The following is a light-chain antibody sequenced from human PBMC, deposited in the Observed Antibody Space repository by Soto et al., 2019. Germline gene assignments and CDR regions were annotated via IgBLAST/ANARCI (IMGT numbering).Light chain of an antibody. CDR2: GAS. V-gene: IGKV1-39*01. J-gene: IGKJ1*01. CDR1: QNINNF. CDR3: LQTFRIPPWT. Sequence: DIQLTQSPSSLSAQVGDRVTITCRTSQNINNFLNWYRQRPGEAPELLIYGASGLRGGFSTRCSGSGSGTHVTLTSSCLQPEDSGAYFCLQTFRIPPWTLGQGT.